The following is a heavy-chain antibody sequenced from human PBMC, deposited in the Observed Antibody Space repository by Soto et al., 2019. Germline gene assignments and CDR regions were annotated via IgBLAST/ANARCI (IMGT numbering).Heavy chain of an antibody. CDR3: ARPIWFGELFVADY. V-gene: IGHV3-66*01. J-gene: IGHJ4*02. CDR1: GFTVSSNY. D-gene: IGHD3-10*01. CDR2: IYSGGST. Sequence: GGSLRLSCAASGFTVSSNYMSWVRQAPGKGLEWVSVIYSGGSTYYADSVKGRFTISRDNSKNTLYLQMNSLRAEDTAVYYCARPIWFGELFVADYWGQGTLVTVSS.